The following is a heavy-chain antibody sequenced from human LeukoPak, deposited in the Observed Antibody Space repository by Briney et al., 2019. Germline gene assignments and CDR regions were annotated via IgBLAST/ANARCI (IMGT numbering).Heavy chain of an antibody. CDR1: GGSISSYY. J-gene: IGHJ4*02. Sequence: KPSETLSLTCTVSGGSISSYYWSWIRQPPGKAVEWIGFIYFSGSTNFNPSLKSRLTISVDTSKNQFSLKLSSVTAADTAVYYCAREGNNWYRALDYWGQGSQVTVSS. D-gene: IGHD6-13*01. CDR2: IYFSGST. CDR3: AREGNNWYRALDY. V-gene: IGHV4-59*12.